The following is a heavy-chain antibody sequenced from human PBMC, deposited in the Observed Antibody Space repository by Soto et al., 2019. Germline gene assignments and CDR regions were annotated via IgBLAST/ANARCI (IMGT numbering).Heavy chain of an antibody. D-gene: IGHD2-2*01. Sequence: QVQLVQSGGEVKRPGASVKVSCKTSGYTFSNYGITWVRQAPGQPLEWLGWISLYSDGTNYAQKLQGRVSMTTDTSTTTAYMELRSLRSDDPAVYYCARVVPGAEAWFGPWGQGTLVTVSS. CDR3: ARVVPGAEAWFGP. CDR2: ISLYSDGT. J-gene: IGHJ5*02. CDR1: GYTFSNYG. V-gene: IGHV1-18*01.